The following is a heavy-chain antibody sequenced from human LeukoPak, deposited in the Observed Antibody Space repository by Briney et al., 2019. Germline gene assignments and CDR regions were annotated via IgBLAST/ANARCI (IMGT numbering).Heavy chain of an antibody. Sequence: SVKVSCKASGGTFSSYAISWVRQAPGQGLEWMGGIIPIFGTANYAQKFQGRVTITADESTSTAYMELSSLRSEDTAVYYCARGAFDSTLLDYWGQGTLVTVSS. V-gene: IGHV1-69*13. CDR2: IIPIFGTA. CDR3: ARGAFDSTLLDY. J-gene: IGHJ4*02. D-gene: IGHD2/OR15-2a*01. CDR1: GGTFSSYA.